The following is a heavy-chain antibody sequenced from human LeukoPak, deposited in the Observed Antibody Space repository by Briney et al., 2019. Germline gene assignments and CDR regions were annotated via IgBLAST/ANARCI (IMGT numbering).Heavy chain of an antibody. J-gene: IGHJ5*02. CDR1: GFTFSSYS. CDR3: ARSPFPDSSSWYVGEDNWFDP. V-gene: IGHV3-48*04. D-gene: IGHD6-13*01. CDR2: ISSSSSTI. Sequence: GGSLRLSCAASGFTFSSYSMNWVRQAPGKGLEWVSYISSSSSTIYYADSVKGRFTISRDNAKNSLYLQMNSLRAEDTAVYYCARSPFPDSSSWYVGEDNWFDPWGQGTLVTVSS.